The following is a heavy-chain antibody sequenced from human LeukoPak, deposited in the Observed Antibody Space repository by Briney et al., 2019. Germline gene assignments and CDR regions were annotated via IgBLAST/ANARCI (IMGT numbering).Heavy chain of an antibody. CDR3: ARYYYDSSGYYEQDY. CDR2: IKQDGSEK. CDR1: GFTFSNAW. Sequence: GGSLRLSCATSGFTFSNAWMNWVRQAPGKGLEWVANIKQDGSEKYYVDSVKGRFTISRDNAKNSLYLQMNSLRAEDTAVYYCARYYYDSSGYYEQDYWGQGTLVTVSS. V-gene: IGHV3-7*01. J-gene: IGHJ4*02. D-gene: IGHD3-22*01.